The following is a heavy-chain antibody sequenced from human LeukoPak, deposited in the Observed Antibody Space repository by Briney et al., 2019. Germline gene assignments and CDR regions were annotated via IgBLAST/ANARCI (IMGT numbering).Heavy chain of an antibody. D-gene: IGHD4-23*01. J-gene: IGHJ4*02. CDR1: GYTFTDYY. Sequence: ASVKVSCKASGYTFTDYYIHWVRQAPGQGLEWMGWISPGTGGTNYAQNFQGRVTMTRDTSISTAYMDLGGLRADDTALYFCARNYGRTSRYFDYWGQGPLVTVSS. V-gene: IGHV1-2*02. CDR2: ISPGTGGT. CDR3: ARNYGRTSRYFDY.